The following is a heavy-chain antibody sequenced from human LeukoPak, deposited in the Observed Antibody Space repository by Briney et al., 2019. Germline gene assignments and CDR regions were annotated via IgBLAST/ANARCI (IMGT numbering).Heavy chain of an antibody. CDR1: GFTFSSYA. V-gene: IGHV3-64*01. Sequence: GGSLRLSCAASGFTFSSYAMHWVRQAPGKGLEYVSAISSNGGSTYYANSVKGRFTISRDNSKNTLYLQMGSLRAEDMAVYYCARGSSSSRVGYYYYIDVWGKGTTVTVSS. CDR2: ISSNGGST. J-gene: IGHJ6*03. D-gene: IGHD6-6*01. CDR3: ARGSSSSRVGYYYYIDV.